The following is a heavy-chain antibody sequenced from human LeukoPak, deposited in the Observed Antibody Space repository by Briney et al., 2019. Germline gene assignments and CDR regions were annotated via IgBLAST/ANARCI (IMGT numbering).Heavy chain of an antibody. V-gene: IGHV3-21*01. CDR2: INSSSSYI. J-gene: IGHJ4*02. D-gene: IGHD2-2*01. CDR1: GFTFCSYS. Sequence: GGALRLSCAASGFTFCSYSMNWVRQAPGKGLEWVSTINSSSSYIYYADSVKGRFTISRGNAKNSLYLQMNSLRAEDTAVYYCASVLRTCSCTSCYPYWGQGTLVTVSS. CDR3: ASVLRTCSCTSCYPY.